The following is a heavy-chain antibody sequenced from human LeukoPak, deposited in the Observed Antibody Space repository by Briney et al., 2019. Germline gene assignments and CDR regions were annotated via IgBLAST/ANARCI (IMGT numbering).Heavy chain of an antibody. CDR2: IYYSGST. J-gene: IGHJ4*02. CDR1: GASINSGDYY. Sequence: PSETLSLTCNVSGASINSGDYYWSWTRQPPGKGLEWIGYIYYSGSTFYNPSLMSRVTISIHTSKNQFSLKLSSVTAADTAVYYCARDRFGQRIFDSWGQGTLVTVSS. V-gene: IGHV4-30-4*01. D-gene: IGHD2-15*01. CDR3: ARDRFGQRIFDS.